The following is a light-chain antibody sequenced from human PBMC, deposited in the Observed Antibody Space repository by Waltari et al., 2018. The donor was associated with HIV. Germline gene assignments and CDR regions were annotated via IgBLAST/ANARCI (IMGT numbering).Light chain of an antibody. CDR2: NNN. V-gene: IGLV1-44*01. Sequence: QSVLTQPPSASGTPGQRVTISCSGSSSNIGSNTVSWYQQLPGTAPKLLICNNNQRPSGVPDRFSGSKSGTSASLAISGLQSEDEADYYCAAWDDSLNGVVFGGGTKLTVL. CDR3: AAWDDSLNGVV. CDR1: SSNIGSNT. J-gene: IGLJ2*01.